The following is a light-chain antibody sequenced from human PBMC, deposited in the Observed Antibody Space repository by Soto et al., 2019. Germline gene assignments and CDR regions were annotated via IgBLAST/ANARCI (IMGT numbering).Light chain of an antibody. CDR2: EAS. CDR1: QTVSSGY. Sequence: EIVLTQSPGTLSLSPGERATLSCRASQTVSSGYVAWYQQKPGQTPKLLIYEASSRATGIPDRFSGSGSGRDYTLTIGRLEPEDFAVYYCQQYGSSPQTFGQGTKVDIK. CDR3: QQYGSSPQT. V-gene: IGKV3-20*01. J-gene: IGKJ1*01.